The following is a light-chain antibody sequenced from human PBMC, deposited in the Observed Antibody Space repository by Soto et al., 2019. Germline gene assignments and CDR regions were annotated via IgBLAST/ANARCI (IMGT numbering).Light chain of an antibody. CDR2: GAS. J-gene: IGKJ3*01. CDR3: QQYGSSPPVT. CDR1: QSVSPY. Sequence: EIVLTQSPGTLSLSPGERATLSCRASQSVSPYLAWYQHKPGQAPRLLIYGASSRATGIPDRFSGSGSGTDFTLTISRLEPEYFSVYFCQQYGSSPPVTFGPGTKVDIK. V-gene: IGKV3-20*01.